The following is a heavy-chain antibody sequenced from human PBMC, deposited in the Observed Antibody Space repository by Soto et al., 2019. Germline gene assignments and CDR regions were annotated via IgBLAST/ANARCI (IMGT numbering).Heavy chain of an antibody. CDR1: AFTFSSHA. CDR2: ISGSGDDT. D-gene: IGHD3-10*01. CDR3: VKDLRGSGCLFDY. J-gene: IGHJ4*02. Sequence: EVRLLESGGDLVQPGGSLRLSCAASAFTFSSHAMNWVRQAPGKGLEWVSSISGSGDDTYYKDSVRGRFTISRDNSRDTLYLQMNSLGAEDTAIYYCVKDLRGSGCLFDYWGQGTLVTVSS. V-gene: IGHV3-23*01.